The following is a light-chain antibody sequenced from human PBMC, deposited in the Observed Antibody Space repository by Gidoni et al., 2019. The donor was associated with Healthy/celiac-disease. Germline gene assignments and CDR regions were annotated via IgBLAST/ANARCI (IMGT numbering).Light chain of an antibody. Sequence: DIQMTQSPSTLSASAGDRVTITCRASQSISSWLAWYQQKPGKAPKLLIYKASSLESGVPSSFSGSGSGTEFTLTISSLQPDDFATYYCQQYNSYPYTFGQGTKLEIK. V-gene: IGKV1-5*03. CDR2: KAS. J-gene: IGKJ2*01. CDR3: QQYNSYPYT. CDR1: QSISSW.